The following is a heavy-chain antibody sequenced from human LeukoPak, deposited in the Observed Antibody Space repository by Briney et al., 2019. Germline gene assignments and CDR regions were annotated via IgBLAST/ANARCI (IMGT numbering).Heavy chain of an antibody. D-gene: IGHD3-22*01. CDR2: IYYSGTT. Sequence: SSETLSLTCTVSGGSISTYYWSWIRQPPGKALEWIGYIYYSGTTNYNPSLKSRVSISLDTSKNQFFLKVSSVAAADTAVYYCVRPRDSSAWFSFDYWGQGVLVTVSS. CDR1: GGSISTYY. V-gene: IGHV4-59*08. CDR3: VRPRDSSAWFSFDY. J-gene: IGHJ4*02.